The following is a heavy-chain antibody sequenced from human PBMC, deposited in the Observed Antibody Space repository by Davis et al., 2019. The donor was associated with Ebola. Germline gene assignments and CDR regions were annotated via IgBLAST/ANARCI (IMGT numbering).Heavy chain of an antibody. CDR1: GYTFTSYD. CDR2: INPSGGST. D-gene: IGHD5-12*01. CDR3: ARTLYSGYDFPYYYGMDV. V-gene: IGHV1-46*01. J-gene: IGHJ6*02. Sequence: ASVQVSCKASGYTFTSYDINWVRQAPGQGLEWMGIINPSGGSTSYAQKFQGRVTMTRDTSTSTVYMELSSLRSEDTAVYYCARTLYSGYDFPYYYGMDVWGQGTTVTVSS.